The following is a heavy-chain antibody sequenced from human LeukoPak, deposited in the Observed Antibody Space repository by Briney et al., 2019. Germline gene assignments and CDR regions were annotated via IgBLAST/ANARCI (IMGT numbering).Heavy chain of an antibody. D-gene: IGHD6-13*01. CDR1: GYTLTELS. J-gene: IGHJ4*02. CDR2: FDPEDGET. V-gene: IGHV1-24*01. Sequence: ASVKVSCKVSGYTLTELSMHWVRQAPGKGLEWMGGFDPEDGETIYAQKFQGRVTMTRNTSISTAYMELSSLRSEDTAVYYCARAGYSSSWHNFDYWGQGTLVTVSS. CDR3: ARAGYSSSWHNFDY.